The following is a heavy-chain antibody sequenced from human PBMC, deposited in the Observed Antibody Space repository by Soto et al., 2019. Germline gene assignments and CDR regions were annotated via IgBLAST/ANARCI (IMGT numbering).Heavy chain of an antibody. CDR3: ARDGDVNTGFGKDY. J-gene: IGHJ4*02. D-gene: IGHD3-16*01. V-gene: IGHV3-33*01. CDR1: GFTFSSYG. CDR2: IWHDGGNK. Sequence: GGSLRLSCAASGFTFSSYGMHWVRQAPGKGVEWVAFIWHDGGNKFYAESVKGRFTISRDNSKNTLYLQMTSLSAEDTAMYYCARDGDVNTGFGKDYWGQGTLVTVSS.